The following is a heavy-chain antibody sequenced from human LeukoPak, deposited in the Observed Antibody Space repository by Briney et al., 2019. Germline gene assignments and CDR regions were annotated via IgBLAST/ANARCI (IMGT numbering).Heavy chain of an antibody. D-gene: IGHD3-10*01. CDR3: ARDVSSGVGGN. CDR1: GHTFTGYY. J-gene: IGHJ4*02. CDR2: INPNSGGT. V-gene: IGHV1-2*02. Sequence: ASVKVSCKASGHTFTGYYMHWVRQAPGQGLEWMGWINPNSGGTSFAQKFQGRVTMTRDTSISTAYMELSRLKSDDTAVYYCARDVSSGVGGNWGQGTLVTVSS.